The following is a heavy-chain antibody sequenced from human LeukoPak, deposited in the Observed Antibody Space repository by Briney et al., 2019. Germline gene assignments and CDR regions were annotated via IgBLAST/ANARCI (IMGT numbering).Heavy chain of an antibody. D-gene: IGHD3-10*01. Sequence: QAGGSLRLSCAASGFTFSSYWMSWVRQAPGKGLEWVANIKQDGSEKYYVDSVKGRFTISRDNAKNSLYLQMNSLRAEDTAVYNCARADIGGLLWFRELLYQKTQRVDYWGQGTLVTVSS. V-gene: IGHV3-7*01. J-gene: IGHJ4*02. CDR1: GFTFSSYW. CDR2: IKQDGSEK. CDR3: ARADIGGLLWFRELLYQKTQRVDY.